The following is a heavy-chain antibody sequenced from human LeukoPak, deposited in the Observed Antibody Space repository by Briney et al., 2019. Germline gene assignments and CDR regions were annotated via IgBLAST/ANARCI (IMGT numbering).Heavy chain of an antibody. J-gene: IGHJ6*02. Sequence: SETLSLTCAVSGGSISSNNWWIWVRQSPEKGLEWIGEIYHDGSTNYNPSLKSRVTISMDKSKNQLSLKLNFVTAADTAEYYCARAVHPQRVPVKDAYGLDVWGQGTTVTASS. CDR2: IYHDGST. D-gene: IGHD2-8*02. V-gene: IGHV4-4*02. CDR1: GGSISSNNW. CDR3: ARAVHPQRVPVKDAYGLDV.